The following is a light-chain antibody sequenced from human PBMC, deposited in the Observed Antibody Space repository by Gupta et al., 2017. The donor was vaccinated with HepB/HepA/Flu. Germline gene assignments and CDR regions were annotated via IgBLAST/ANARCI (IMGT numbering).Light chain of an antibody. CDR2: VAF. CDR1: QSISNY. V-gene: IGKV1-39*01. J-gene: IGKJ4*01. Sequence: DIQMTQSPSSLSASVGDRVTITCRASQSISNYLNWYQQKPGKAPKLLIHVAFTLQSGVPSRFSGSGSVTDFTLTITSRQPEDFATYYCQQTDSTPLTFGGGTKVGIK. CDR3: QQTDSTPLT.